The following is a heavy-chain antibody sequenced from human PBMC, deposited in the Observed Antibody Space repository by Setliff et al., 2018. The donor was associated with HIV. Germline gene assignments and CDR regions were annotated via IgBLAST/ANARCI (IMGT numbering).Heavy chain of an antibody. CDR1: SYSISSGYD. V-gene: IGHV4-38-2*02. J-gene: IGHJ4*02. CDR2: IYQSGSI. D-gene: IGHD3-10*01. CDR3: AREESTEDYGSVSNVRTFPPPLIY. Sequence: PSETLSLTCAVASYSISSGYDWGWIRQPTGKGLEWIGNIYQSGSIYYNPSLKSRVTISVDTSKNQFSLKLSSVTAADPAVYYCAREESTEDYGSVSNVRTFPPPLIYWGQGTLVTVSS.